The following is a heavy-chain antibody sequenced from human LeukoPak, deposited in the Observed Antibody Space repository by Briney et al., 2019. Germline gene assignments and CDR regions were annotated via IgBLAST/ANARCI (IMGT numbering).Heavy chain of an antibody. Sequence: PSETLSLTCAVYGGSFSGYYWRWIRQPPGKGLEWIGSICYSGSTYYNPSLKSRVTISVDTSKNQFSLKLSSVTAADTAVYYCARQRLYYGSGSYTFDYWGQGTLVTVSS. CDR1: GGSFSGYY. CDR2: ICYSGST. D-gene: IGHD3-10*01. J-gene: IGHJ4*02. V-gene: IGHV4-34*01. CDR3: ARQRLYYGSGSYTFDY.